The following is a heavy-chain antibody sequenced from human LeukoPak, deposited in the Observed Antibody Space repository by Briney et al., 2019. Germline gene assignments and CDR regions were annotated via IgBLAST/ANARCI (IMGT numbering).Heavy chain of an antibody. CDR3: ARAGYSGYDYDFDY. CDR2: ISSSSSTI. Sequence: GGSLRLSCAASGCTFSSYSMNWVRQAPGKGLEWVSYISSSSSTIYYADSVKGRFTISRDNAKNSLYLQMNSLRAEDTAVYYCARAGYSGYDYDFDYWGQGTLVTVSS. CDR1: GCTFSSYS. J-gene: IGHJ4*02. V-gene: IGHV3-48*01. D-gene: IGHD5-12*01.